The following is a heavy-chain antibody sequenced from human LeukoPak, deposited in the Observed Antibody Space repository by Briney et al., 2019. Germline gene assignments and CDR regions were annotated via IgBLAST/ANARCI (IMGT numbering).Heavy chain of an antibody. V-gene: IGHV4-39*07. CDR1: GGSISSSSYY. J-gene: IGHJ5*02. CDR3: ARGFITYYSGSGSSPWFDP. D-gene: IGHD3-10*01. CDR2: INHSGSP. Sequence: SETLSLTCTVSGGSISSSSYYWGWIRQPPGKGLEWIGEINHSGSPNYKSSLKSRVTILVDTSKNQFSLKLSSVTAADTAVYYCARGFITYYSGSGSSPWFDPWGQGTLVTVSS.